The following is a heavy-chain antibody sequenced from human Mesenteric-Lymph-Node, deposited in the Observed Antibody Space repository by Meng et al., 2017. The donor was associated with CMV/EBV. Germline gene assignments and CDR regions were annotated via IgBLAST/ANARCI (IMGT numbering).Heavy chain of an antibody. CDR2: VHSSGST. CDR3: ARGRSSGNYYIADY. Sequence: GSLRLSCSVSGGSMSTYYWSWIRQSPGKGLEWIGYVHSSGSTNYNPSLKSRVSIALDTSKTQFSLNLNSVTAADTAVYYCARGRSSGNYYIADYWGQGTLVTVSS. J-gene: IGHJ4*02. V-gene: IGHV4-59*01. CDR1: GGSMSTYY. D-gene: IGHD4-11*01.